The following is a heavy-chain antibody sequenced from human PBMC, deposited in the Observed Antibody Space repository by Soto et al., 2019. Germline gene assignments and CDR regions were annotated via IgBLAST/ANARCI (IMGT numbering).Heavy chain of an antibody. CDR1: GFTFSSYA. CDR2: ISGSGGGT. CDR3: ASAKAVVIAALGI. D-gene: IGHD2-21*01. J-gene: IGHJ3*02. V-gene: IGHV3-23*01. Sequence: EMELLESGGGLVQPGGSLRLSCEASGFTFSSYAMSWVRQAPGQGLEWVSDISGSGGGTYYAASVRGRFTISRDNSKNTVYLQMNSLRAEDTAVYFCASAKAVVIAALGIWGQGIMVTVSS.